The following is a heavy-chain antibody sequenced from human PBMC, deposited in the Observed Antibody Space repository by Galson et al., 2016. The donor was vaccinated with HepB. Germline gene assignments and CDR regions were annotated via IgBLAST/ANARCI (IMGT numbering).Heavy chain of an antibody. J-gene: IGHJ3*02. D-gene: IGHD3-9*01. Sequence: SETLSLTCSVSGGSINAYYWSWIRQPPGKGLEWIGYIYYSGNTTYNPSLKSRVTISVDTSKNQFSLKLSSVTAADTAVYYCAREDYSILTGYTEDASAIWGQGTVVTVSS. V-gene: IGHV4-59*01. CDR3: AREDYSILTGYTEDASAI. CDR2: IYYSGNT. CDR1: GGSINAYY.